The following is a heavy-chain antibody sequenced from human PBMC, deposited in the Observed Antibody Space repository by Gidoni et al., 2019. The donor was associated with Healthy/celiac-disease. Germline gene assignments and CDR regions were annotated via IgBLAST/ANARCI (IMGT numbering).Heavy chain of an antibody. J-gene: IGHJ4*02. V-gene: IGHV5-51*01. CDR3: ARRTVMGELKPFDY. D-gene: IGHD1-26*01. CDR1: GYSVTSYW. CDR2: IYPVDSDT. Sequence: EVQLVQSGAEVKKPAASLKISCMGSGYSVTSYWIGWVRQLPGKVLEWMGIIYPVDSDTRYSPSFQGQGTISADKFISTAYLQWSSMKASDTAREYWARRTVMGELKPFDYWGQGTLVTVSS.